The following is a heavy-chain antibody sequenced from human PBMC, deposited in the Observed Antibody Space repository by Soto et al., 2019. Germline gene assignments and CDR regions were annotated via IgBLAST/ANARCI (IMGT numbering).Heavy chain of an antibody. J-gene: IGHJ5*02. CDR2: FFIGGNT. CDR3: ARTVWVAATRWFDP. Sequence: TSETLSLTCTVSGGSITGGSISSTTYYWGWMRQPPGKGLEWIASFFIGGNTYYNPSLKSRVTISVDTSKNQFSLKLSSVTAADTAVYYCARTVWVAATRWFDPWGQGTLVTVSS. V-gene: IGHV4-39*07. CDR1: GGSITGGSISSTTYY. D-gene: IGHD2-15*01.